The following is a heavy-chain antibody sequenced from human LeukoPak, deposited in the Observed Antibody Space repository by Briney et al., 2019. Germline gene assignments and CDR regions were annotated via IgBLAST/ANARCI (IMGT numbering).Heavy chain of an antibody. Sequence: GGSLRLSCAASGFSFRDYTMNWVRQAPGKGLEWVSYISGSGTTIDYADSVKGRFTVSRDNAKNSVYLQMNSLRDEDTAVYYCARVAEDCSSTSCYAGVDYWGQGTLVTVSS. J-gene: IGHJ4*02. CDR1: GFSFRDYT. D-gene: IGHD2-2*01. CDR3: ARVAEDCSSTSCYAGVDY. CDR2: ISGSGTTI. V-gene: IGHV3-48*02.